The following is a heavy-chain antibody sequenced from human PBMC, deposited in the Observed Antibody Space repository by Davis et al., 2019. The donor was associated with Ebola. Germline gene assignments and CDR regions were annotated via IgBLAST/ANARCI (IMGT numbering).Heavy chain of an antibody. CDR3: ASGSNYQYYYGMDV. CDR2: INHSGST. CDR1: GGSFSGYY. D-gene: IGHD4-11*01. J-gene: IGHJ6*02. V-gene: IGHV4-34*01. Sequence: SQTLSLTCAVHGGSFSGYYWSWIRQPPGKGLEWIGEINHSGSTNYNPSLKSRVTISVDTSKNQFSLKLSSVTAADTAVYYCASGSNYQYYYGMDVWGQGTTVTVSS.